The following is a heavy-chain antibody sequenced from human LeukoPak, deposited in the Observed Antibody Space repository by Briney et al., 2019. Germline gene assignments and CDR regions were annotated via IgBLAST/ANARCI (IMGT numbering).Heavy chain of an antibody. J-gene: IGHJ6*03. V-gene: IGHV3-21*06. CDR1: GFAFSTYS. D-gene: IGHD5-18*01. CDR2: ISSASAYI. CDR3: ARGGYSHGRYYYYMDV. Sequence: GGSLRLSCAASGFAFSTYSMIWVRQAPGKGLEWVSSISSASAYIYYADSLKGRFTISRDNAKNSLYLQTNSLRAEDTAVYYCARGGYSHGRYYYYMDVWGIGTAVTVSS.